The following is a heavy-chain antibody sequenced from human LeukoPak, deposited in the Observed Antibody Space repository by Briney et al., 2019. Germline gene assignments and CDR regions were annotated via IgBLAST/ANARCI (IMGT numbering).Heavy chain of an antibody. CDR1: GGSISSYY. V-gene: IGHV4-4*07. CDR2: IYTSGST. CDR3: ARLGRKAYYYGSGSDYYMDV. J-gene: IGHJ6*03. Sequence: SETLSLTCTVSGGSISSYYWSWIRQPAGKGLEWIGRIYTSGSTNYNPSLKSRVTISVDTSKNQFSLKLSSVTAADTAVYYCARLGRKAYYYGSGSDYYMDVWGKGTTVTISS. D-gene: IGHD3-10*01.